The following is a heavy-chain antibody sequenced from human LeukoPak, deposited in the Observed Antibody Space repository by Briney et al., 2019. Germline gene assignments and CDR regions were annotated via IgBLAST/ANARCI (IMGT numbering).Heavy chain of an antibody. Sequence: PSETLSLTCTVSGGSISSSSYYWGWIRQPPGKGLEWIGNIYYSGSTYYNPSLKSRVTISVDTSKNQLSLKLSSVTAADAAVYYCAKGKSNYFDYWGQGTLVTVSS. J-gene: IGHJ4*02. CDR1: GGSISSSSYY. CDR2: IYYSGST. V-gene: IGHV4-39*01. CDR3: AKGKSNYFDY.